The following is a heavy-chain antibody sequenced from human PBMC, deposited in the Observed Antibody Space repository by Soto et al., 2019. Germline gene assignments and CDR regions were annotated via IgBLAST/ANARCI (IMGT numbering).Heavy chain of an antibody. CDR1: GFTFDDYA. Sequence: GGSLRLSCAASGFTFDDYAMHWVRQAPGKGLEWVSGISWNSGSIGYADSVKGRFTISRDNAKNSLYLQMNSLRAEDTALYYCAKDQNYDILTGLDVFDIWGQGTMVTVSS. CDR3: AKDQNYDILTGLDVFDI. CDR2: ISWNSGSI. D-gene: IGHD3-9*01. V-gene: IGHV3-9*01. J-gene: IGHJ3*02.